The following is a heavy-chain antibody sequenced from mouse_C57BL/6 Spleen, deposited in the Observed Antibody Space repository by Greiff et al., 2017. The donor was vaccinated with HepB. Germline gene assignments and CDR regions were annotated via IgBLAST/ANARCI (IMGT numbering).Heavy chain of an antibody. CDR1: GYAFSSSW. V-gene: IGHV1-82*01. CDR2: IYPGDGDT. Sequence: VQLQQSGPELVKPGASVKISCKASGYAFSSSWMNWVKQRPGKGLEWIGRIYPGDGDTNYNGKFKGKATLTADKSSSTAYMQPSSLTSEDSAVYFCARSGGDYDGGFAYWGQGTLVTVSA. J-gene: IGHJ3*01. D-gene: IGHD2-4*01. CDR3: ARSGGDYDGGFAY.